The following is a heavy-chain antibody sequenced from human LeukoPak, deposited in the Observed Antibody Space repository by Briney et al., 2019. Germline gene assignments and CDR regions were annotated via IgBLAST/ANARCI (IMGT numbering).Heavy chain of an antibody. CDR1: GYMFTGYY. Sequence: GASVKVSCKASGYMFTGYYMHWVRQAPGQGREWMGGINPNSGGTHYAQKFQGRVTMTRDTSISTAYIELSSLRSDDTAVYYCARGYCSGDCFTLFDYWGQGTLVTVSS. J-gene: IGHJ4*02. CDR3: ARGYCSGDCFTLFDY. V-gene: IGHV1-2*02. D-gene: IGHD2-21*02. CDR2: INPNSGGT.